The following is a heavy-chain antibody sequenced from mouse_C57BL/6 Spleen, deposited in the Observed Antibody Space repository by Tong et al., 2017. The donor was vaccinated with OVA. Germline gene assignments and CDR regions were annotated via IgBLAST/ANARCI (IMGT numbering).Heavy chain of an antibody. CDR3: ARTWDWYFDV. CDR1: GFTFSDYG. Sequence: EVQLQESGGGLVQPGGSLKLSCAASGFTFSDYGMAWVRQAPRKGPEWVAFISNLAYSIYYADTVTGRFTISRENAKNTLYLEMSSLRSEDTAMYYCARTWDWYFDVWGTGTTVTVSS. J-gene: IGHJ1*03. V-gene: IGHV5-15*01. D-gene: IGHD4-1*01. CDR2: ISNLAYSI.